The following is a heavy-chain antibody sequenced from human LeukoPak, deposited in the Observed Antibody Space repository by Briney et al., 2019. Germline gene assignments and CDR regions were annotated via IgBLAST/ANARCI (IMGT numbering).Heavy chain of an antibody. CDR1: GGSFSAYY. J-gene: IGHJ4*02. V-gene: IGHV4-34*01. CDR2: INHSGDT. CDR3: ARQPRLRLYGSGSYPN. Sequence: SETLSLTCAVYGGSFSAYYCSWIRQPPGKGLEWIGDINHSGDTNYNPSLKSRVTISVDTSKNQFSLNLSSVTAADTAVYYCARQPRLRLYGSGSYPNWGQGTLVTVSS. D-gene: IGHD3-10*01.